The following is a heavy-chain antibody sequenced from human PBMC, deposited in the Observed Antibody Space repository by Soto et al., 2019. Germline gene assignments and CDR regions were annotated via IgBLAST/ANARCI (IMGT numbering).Heavy chain of an antibody. CDR3: AHSEIFWSGYAWEY. J-gene: IGHJ4*02. CDR2: IYWNDDK. V-gene: IGHV2-5*01. CDR1: GFSLSTSGVG. Sequence: QINLKESGPTLVKPTQTLTLTCTFSGFSLSTSGVGVGWIRQPPGKALEWLALIYWNDDKRYSPSLKSRLNITKDTSKNQVVLTMTNMDPVDTATYYCAHSEIFWSGYAWEYWGQGTLVTVSS. D-gene: IGHD3-3*01.